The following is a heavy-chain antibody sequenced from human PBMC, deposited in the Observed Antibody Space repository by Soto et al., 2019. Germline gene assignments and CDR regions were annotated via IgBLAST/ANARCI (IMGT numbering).Heavy chain of an antibody. D-gene: IGHD3-3*01. CDR1: GYTFTSYY. CDR3: ARDLTIFGVVIIGYYGMDV. V-gene: IGHV1-46*01. Sequence: GASVKVSCKASGYTFTSYYMHWVRQAPGQGLEWMGIINPSGGSTSYAQKFQGRVTMTRDTSTSTVYMELSSLRSEDTAVYYCARDLTIFGVVIIGYYGMDVWGQGTTVTVSS. CDR2: INPSGGST. J-gene: IGHJ6*02.